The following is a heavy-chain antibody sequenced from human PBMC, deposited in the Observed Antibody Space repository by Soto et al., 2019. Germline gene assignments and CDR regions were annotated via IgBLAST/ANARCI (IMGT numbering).Heavy chain of an antibody. CDR1: GFTFSSYS. V-gene: IGHV3-21*01. Sequence: EVQLVESGGGLVKPGGSLRLSCAASGFTFSSYSMNWVRQAPGKGLEWVSSISSSSSYIYYADSVKGRFTISRDNAKNSLYLQMNSLRAEDTAVYYCARDGSSLDAFDIWGQGPMVTVSS. CDR3: ARDGSSLDAFDI. CDR2: ISSSSSYI. J-gene: IGHJ3*02.